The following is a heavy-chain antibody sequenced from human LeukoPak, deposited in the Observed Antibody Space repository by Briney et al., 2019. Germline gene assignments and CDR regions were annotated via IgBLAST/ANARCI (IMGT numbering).Heavy chain of an antibody. CDR2: IKQGGNEI. V-gene: IGHV3-7*01. Sequence: GGSLRLSCVVSGFTLSQYWMTWVRQAPGKGLEWVANIKQGGNEIHYVESVKGRFTISRDNAKNSLYLQMNSLRAEDTAIYYCARGSSAAAESYFDSWGQGTLVTVSS. CDR1: GFTLSQYW. CDR3: ARGSSAAAESYFDS. D-gene: IGHD6-25*01. J-gene: IGHJ4*02.